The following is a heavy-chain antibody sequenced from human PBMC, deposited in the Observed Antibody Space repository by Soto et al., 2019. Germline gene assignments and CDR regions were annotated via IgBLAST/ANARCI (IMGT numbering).Heavy chain of an antibody. J-gene: IGHJ5*02. V-gene: IGHV3-7*01. CDR3: ARGGYCSSTSCYPQPNWFDP. D-gene: IGHD2-2*01. CDR2: IKRDGSVK. CDR1: GFTFSSYC. Sequence: PVGSLRLSCAASGFTFSSYCISWVRQAPGKGLEWVANIKRDGSVKNYADSVKGRFTISRDNSKNTLYLQMNSLRAEDTAVYYCARGGYCSSTSCYPQPNWFDPWGQGTLVTVSS.